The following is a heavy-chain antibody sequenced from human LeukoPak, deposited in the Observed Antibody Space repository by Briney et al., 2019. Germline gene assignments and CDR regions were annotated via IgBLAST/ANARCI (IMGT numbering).Heavy chain of an antibody. CDR3: ARKQWLNS. Sequence: GGSLRLSCAASGFTFSLYTMNWVRQAPGKGLEWVSSISSNGNYIHYADSVKGRFTISRDNAKNSLFLQMNNLRAEDTAVYYCARKQWLNSWGRGTRVIVSS. J-gene: IGHJ5*02. CDR1: GFTFSLYT. D-gene: IGHD6-19*01. CDR2: ISSNGNYI. V-gene: IGHV3-21*01.